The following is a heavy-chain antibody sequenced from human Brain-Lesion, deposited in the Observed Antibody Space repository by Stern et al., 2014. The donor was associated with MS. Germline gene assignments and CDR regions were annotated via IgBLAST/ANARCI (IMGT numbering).Heavy chain of an antibody. V-gene: IGHV3-66*02. CDR3: ARDRVTTVTTYYFDS. CDR1: GFTVSHYY. D-gene: IGHD4-17*01. J-gene: IGHJ4*02. Sequence: EVQLVESGGGLVQPGGSLRLSCAASGFTVSHYYMSWVRQAPGQGLEWVSIIYTSGKTYYADSVRGRFVISRDKSKSTLYLQMDSLRPEDTAVYYCARDRVTTVTTYYFDSWGQGTRVTVSS. CDR2: IYTSGKT.